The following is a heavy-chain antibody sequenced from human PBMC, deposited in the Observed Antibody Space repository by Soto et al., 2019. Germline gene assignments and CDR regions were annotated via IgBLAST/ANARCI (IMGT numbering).Heavy chain of an antibody. D-gene: IGHD5-18*01. V-gene: IGHV3-33*08. CDR2: IWYDGSNK. Sequence: QVQMVESGGGVVQPGKSLRLSCAASGFTFSSYGMHWVRQAPGKGLEGVAVIWYDGSNKDYADSVKGRFTISRDNSKSTLYLQITSLRAEDTAVYYCAREKDSTMGPSFGSWGQGTLVIVSS. J-gene: IGHJ4*02. CDR1: GFTFSSYG. CDR3: AREKDSTMGPSFGS.